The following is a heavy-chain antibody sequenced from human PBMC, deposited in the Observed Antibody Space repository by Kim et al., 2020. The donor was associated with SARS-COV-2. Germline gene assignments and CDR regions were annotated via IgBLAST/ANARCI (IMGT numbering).Heavy chain of an antibody. CDR3: ARGPPYDSSGYYFFGAFDI. J-gene: IGHJ3*02. Sequence: SRVTISVDTSKNPFSLKLSSVTAADTAVYYCARGPPYDSSGYYFFGAFDIWGQGTMVTVSS. V-gene: IGHV4-34*01. D-gene: IGHD3-22*01.